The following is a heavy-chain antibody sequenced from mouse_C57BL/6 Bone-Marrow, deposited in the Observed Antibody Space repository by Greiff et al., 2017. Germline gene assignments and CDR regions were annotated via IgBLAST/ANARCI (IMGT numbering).Heavy chain of an antibody. CDR3: TRGYGRG. V-gene: IGHV3-2*02. J-gene: IGHJ2*01. CDR2: INYSGRT. Sequence: EVQLQESGPGLVKPSQSLSLTCTVTGYSITSDYAWNWIRQFPGNKLEWMGYINYSGRTSYNPSLKSRVSITRDTSKNQFFLQLNSVTTEDTATYNCTRGYGRGWGQGTTLAVSS. CDR1: GYSITSDYA. D-gene: IGHD1-1*01.